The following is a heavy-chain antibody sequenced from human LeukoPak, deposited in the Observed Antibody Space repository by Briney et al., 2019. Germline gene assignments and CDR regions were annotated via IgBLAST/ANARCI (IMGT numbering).Heavy chain of an antibody. D-gene: IGHD6-19*01. V-gene: IGHV1-2*02. Sequence: GASVKVSCKASGYTFTGYYMHWVRQAPGQGLEWMGWINPNSGGTNYAQKFQGRVTMTRDTSISTAYMELSRLRSDDTAVYYCARVRIAVAGKYYFDYWGQGTLFTVSS. J-gene: IGHJ4*02. CDR3: ARVRIAVAGKYYFDY. CDR2: INPNSGGT. CDR1: GYTFTGYY.